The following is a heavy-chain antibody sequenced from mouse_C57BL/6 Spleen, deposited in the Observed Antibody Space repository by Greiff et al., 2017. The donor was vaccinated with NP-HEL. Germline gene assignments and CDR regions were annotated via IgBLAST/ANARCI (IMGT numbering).Heavy chain of an antibody. V-gene: IGHV1-69*01. D-gene: IGHD1-2*01. CDR1: GYTFTSYW. J-gene: IGHJ2*01. CDR2: IDPSDSYT. CDR3: ARRYYGPYYFDY. Sequence: QVQLQQSGAELVMPGASVKLSCKASGYTFTSYWMHWVKQRPGPGLEWIGEIDPSDSYTNYNQKFKGKSTLTVDKSSSTAYMQLSSLTSEDSAVYYCARRYYGPYYFDYWGQGTTLTVSS.